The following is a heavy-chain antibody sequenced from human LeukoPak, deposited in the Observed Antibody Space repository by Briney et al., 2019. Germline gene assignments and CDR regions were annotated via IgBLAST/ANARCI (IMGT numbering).Heavy chain of an antibody. J-gene: IGHJ5*02. CDR1: GYTFSNYW. V-gene: IGHV5-51*01. D-gene: IGHD3-10*01. CDR2: IYPADSDT. Sequence: GESLKISCKGSGYTFSNYWIGWVRQTPGKGLEWMGIIYPADSDTRYSPSFQGLVTISADKSISTAYLQWSTLKASDTAMYYCARQRFTMRAYAGNWFDPWGQGTLVTVSS. CDR3: ARQRFTMRAYAGNWFDP.